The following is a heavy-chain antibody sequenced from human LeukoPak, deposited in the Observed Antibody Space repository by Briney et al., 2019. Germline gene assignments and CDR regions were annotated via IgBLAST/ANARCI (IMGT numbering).Heavy chain of an antibody. CDR3: ASPKEDSDYYFDY. D-gene: IGHD4-11*01. V-gene: IGHV1-69*05. CDR1: GGTFRNYA. J-gene: IGHJ4*02. CDR2: IIPLFGRA. Sequence: SVKVSCKASGGTFRNYAISWVRQAPGQGLEWMGGIIPLFGRAEYAQRFQGRVTITTDESTSTAYLELSILRSEDTAVYYCASPKEDSDYYFDYWGQGTLVTVSS.